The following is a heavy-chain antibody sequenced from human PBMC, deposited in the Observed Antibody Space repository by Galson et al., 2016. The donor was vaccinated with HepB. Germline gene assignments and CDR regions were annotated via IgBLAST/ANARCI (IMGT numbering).Heavy chain of an antibody. D-gene: IGHD3-22*01. CDR2: TDSTSRYI. V-gene: IGHV3-21*04. CDR3: ARGADDYHSSGYAFEF. J-gene: IGHJ4*02. Sequence: SLRLSCAASGFTFSTYSMNWVRLAPGKGLEWVSSTDSTSRYIYYADSVRGRFTISRDNGKNSLYLQMTSLRAEDTAVYYCARGADDYHSSGYAFEFGGQGTLVTVSS. CDR1: GFTFSTYS.